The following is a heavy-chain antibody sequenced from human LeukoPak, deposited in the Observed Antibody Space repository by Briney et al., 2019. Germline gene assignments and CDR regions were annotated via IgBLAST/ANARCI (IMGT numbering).Heavy chain of an antibody. CDR2: INHSGST. CDR1: GGSFSGYY. CDR3: ARLLGVIGWFDP. D-gene: IGHD3-10*01. V-gene: IGHV4-34*01. J-gene: IGHJ5*02. Sequence: KPSETLSLTCAVYGGSFSGYYWSWIRQPPGKGLEWIGEINHSGSTNYNPSLKSRVTISVDTSKNQFSLKLSSVTAADTAVYYCARLLGVIGWFDPWGQGTLVTVSS.